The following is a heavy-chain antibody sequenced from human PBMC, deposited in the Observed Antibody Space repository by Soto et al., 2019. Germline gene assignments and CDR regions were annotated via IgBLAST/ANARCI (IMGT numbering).Heavy chain of an antibody. D-gene: IGHD3-22*01. CDR2: INPSGGST. V-gene: IGHV1-46*03. J-gene: IGHJ4*02. CDR1: GYTFTSYY. CDR3: ARDMGSSGYYSNRFDV. Sequence: ASVKVSCKASGYTFTSYYMHWVRQAPGQGLEWMGIINPSGGSTSYAQKFQGRVTMTRDTSTSTVYMELSSLRSEDTAVYYCARDMGSSGYYSNRFDVWGQGTLVTVSS.